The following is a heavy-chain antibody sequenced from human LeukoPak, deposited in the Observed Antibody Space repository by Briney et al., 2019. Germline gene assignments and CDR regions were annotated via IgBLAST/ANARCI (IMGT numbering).Heavy chain of an antibody. Sequence: PGGSLRLSCAASGFNFSSYWMSWVGQAPGKGLEWVANINQDGGKKYYVDSVRGRFAISRDNAENSVYLQMNSLRAEDTALYYCARGGAPDNWGQGTLVTVSS. D-gene: IGHD1-26*01. J-gene: IGHJ4*02. CDR3: ARGGAPDN. V-gene: IGHV3-7*01. CDR1: GFNFSSYW. CDR2: INQDGGKK.